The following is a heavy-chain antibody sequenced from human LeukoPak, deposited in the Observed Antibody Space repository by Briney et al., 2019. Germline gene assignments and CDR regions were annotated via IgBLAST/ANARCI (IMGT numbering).Heavy chain of an antibody. CDR3: ARDYYDSSGYYAKFDY. CDR2: IYSGGST. CDR1: GFTVSTNY. D-gene: IGHD3-22*01. Sequence: PGGSLRLSCAASGFTVSTNYMSWVRQAPGKGLEWVSVIYSGGSTYYADSVKGRFTISRHNSENTLYLQMNSLRAEDTAVYYCARDYYDSSGYYAKFDYWGQGTLVTVSS. V-gene: IGHV3-53*04. J-gene: IGHJ4*02.